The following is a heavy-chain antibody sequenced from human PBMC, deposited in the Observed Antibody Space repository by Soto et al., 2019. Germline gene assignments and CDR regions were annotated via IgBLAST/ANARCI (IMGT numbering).Heavy chain of an antibody. D-gene: IGHD6-13*01. CDR1: GFTFSSYA. Sequence: GGSLRLSCAASGFTFSSYAMHWVRQAPGKGLEWVAVISYDGSNKYYADSVKGRFTISRDNSKNTLYLQMNSLRAEDTAVYYCARVLEVPSIAAAGVSGMDVWGQGTTVTVSS. J-gene: IGHJ6*02. CDR2: ISYDGSNK. CDR3: ARVLEVPSIAAAGVSGMDV. V-gene: IGHV3-30-3*01.